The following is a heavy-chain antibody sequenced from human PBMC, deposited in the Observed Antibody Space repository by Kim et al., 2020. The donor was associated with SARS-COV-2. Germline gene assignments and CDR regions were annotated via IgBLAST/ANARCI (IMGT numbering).Heavy chain of an antibody. Sequence: ARLTIPRDNSKNTLYLQMNSLRAEDTAVYYCAKDLGYYYGSGIYLGFDYWGQGTLVTVSS. V-gene: IGHV3-23*01. D-gene: IGHD3-10*01. CDR3: AKDLGYYYGSGIYLGFDY. J-gene: IGHJ4*02.